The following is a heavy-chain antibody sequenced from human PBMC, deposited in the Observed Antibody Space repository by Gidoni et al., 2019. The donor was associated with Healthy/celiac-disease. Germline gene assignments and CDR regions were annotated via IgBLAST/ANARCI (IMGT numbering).Heavy chain of an antibody. Sequence: EVQLVESGGGLVQPGGSLRLSCAASGFTFSSYWMGWVRQAPGKGLEWVANIKQDGSEKYYVDSVKGRFTISRDNAKNSLYLQMNSLRAEDTAVYYCARDPIVLMVYDAHDAFDIWGQGTMVTVSS. D-gene: IGHD2-8*01. V-gene: IGHV3-7*01. CDR2: IKQDGSEK. J-gene: IGHJ3*02. CDR3: ARDPIVLMVYDAHDAFDI. CDR1: GFTFSSYW.